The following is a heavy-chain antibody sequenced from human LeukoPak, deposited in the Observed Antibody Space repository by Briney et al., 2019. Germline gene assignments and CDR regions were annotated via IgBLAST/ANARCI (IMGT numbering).Heavy chain of an antibody. D-gene: IGHD4-11*01. V-gene: IGHV4-38-2*02. CDR3: ARDDSDFAF. CDR1: GYSIGSGFY. CDR2: IHHSGIT. J-gene: IGHJ4*02. Sequence: SETLSLTCAVSGYSIGSGFYWGWIRQSPGQGLEWIGSIHHSGITYYNPSLNSQVTISIDMSKNQFSLRLSSVTAADTAVYYCARDDSDFAFWGQGILVTVSS.